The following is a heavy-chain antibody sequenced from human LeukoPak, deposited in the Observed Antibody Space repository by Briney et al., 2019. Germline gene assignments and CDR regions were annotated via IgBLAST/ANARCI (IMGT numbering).Heavy chain of an antibody. V-gene: IGHV1-69*06. D-gene: IGHD3-22*01. CDR2: IIPIFGTA. Sequence: GASVKVSCKASGGTFSSYAISWVRQAPGQGLEWMGGIIPIFGTANYAQKFQGRVTITADKSTSTAYMELSSLRSEDTAVYYCARWIPTMIVGGGYYYYYMDVWGKGTTVTVSS. CDR3: ARWIPTMIVGGGYYYYYMDV. CDR1: GGTFSSYA. J-gene: IGHJ6*03.